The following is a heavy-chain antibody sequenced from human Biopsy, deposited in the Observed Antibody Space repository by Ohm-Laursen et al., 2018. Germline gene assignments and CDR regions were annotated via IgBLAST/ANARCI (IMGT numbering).Heavy chain of an antibody. Sequence: PSETLSLTCAVFGKTLSDYQWSWIRQPPGKGLEGIGQINQAGTTNYNPSLKSRVSISADASKYEFSLRLTSVTAADTAVYLCGNEVHGRDYWGLGAQVTVSS. V-gene: IGHV4-34*08. CDR2: INQAGTT. J-gene: IGHJ4*02. CDR3: GNEVHGRDY. D-gene: IGHD2-15*01. CDR1: GKTLSDYQ.